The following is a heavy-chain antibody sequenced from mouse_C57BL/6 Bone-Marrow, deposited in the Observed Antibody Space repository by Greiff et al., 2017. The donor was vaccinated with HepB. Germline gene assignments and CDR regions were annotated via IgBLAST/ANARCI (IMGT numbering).Heavy chain of an antibody. CDR1: GYTFTSYW. V-gene: IGHV1-64*01. Sequence: QVQLQQPGAELVKPGASVKLSCKASGYTFTSYWMHWVKQRPGQGLEWIGMIHPNSGSTNYNEKFKSKATLTVDKSSSTAYMQLSSLTSEDSAVYYCARGPFHYYGSGGCAYWGQGTLVTVSA. CDR3: ARGPFHYYGSGGCAY. D-gene: IGHD1-1*01. CDR2: IHPNSGST. J-gene: IGHJ3*01.